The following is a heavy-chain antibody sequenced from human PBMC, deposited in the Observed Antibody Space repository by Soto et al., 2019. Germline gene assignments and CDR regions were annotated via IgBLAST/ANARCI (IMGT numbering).Heavy chain of an antibody. CDR2: ISWDGGST. V-gene: IGHV3-43*01. J-gene: IGHJ6*02. D-gene: IGHD3-3*01. CDR3: AKGKYYDFWSGYYTTPFGCYYYGMDV. CDR1: GFTFDDYT. Sequence: EVQLVESGGVVVQPGGSLRLSCAASGFTFDDYTMHWVRQAPGKGLEWVSLISWDGGSTYYADSVKGRFTISRDNSKNSLYLQMNSLRTEDTALYYCAKGKYYDFWSGYYTTPFGCYYYGMDVWGQGTTVTVSS.